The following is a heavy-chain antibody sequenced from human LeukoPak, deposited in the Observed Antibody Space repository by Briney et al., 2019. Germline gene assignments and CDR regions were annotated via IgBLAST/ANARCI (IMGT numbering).Heavy chain of an antibody. D-gene: IGHD5/OR15-5a*01. CDR2: MRYDGSNR. CDR3: AKFVRGVSEDY. J-gene: IGHJ4*02. V-gene: IGHV3-30*02. Sequence: GGSLRLSCAASGFTFSSYGMHWVRQAPGKGLEWVAFMRYDGSNRNYADSVKGPFTISRGNAKNSLYLQMNSLRAEDTAVYYCAKFVRGVSEDYWGQGTLVTVSS. CDR1: GFTFSSYG.